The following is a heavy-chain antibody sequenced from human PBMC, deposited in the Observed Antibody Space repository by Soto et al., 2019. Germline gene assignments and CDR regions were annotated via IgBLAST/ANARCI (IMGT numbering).Heavy chain of an antibody. CDR1: GGSISGSSYY. V-gene: IGHV4-39*01. CDR3: AGLFGDYVSY. J-gene: IGHJ4*02. CDR2: ISYSGSA. D-gene: IGHD4-17*01. Sequence: QLQLQAAGPGLVKPSETLSLTCTVSGGSISGSSYYWGWIRQPTGKGLEWIGSISYSGSAYYSPSLKSRVNISVDTSKNQFSLNLSSVIAADTAVYYCAGLFGDYVSYWGQGTLVTVSS.